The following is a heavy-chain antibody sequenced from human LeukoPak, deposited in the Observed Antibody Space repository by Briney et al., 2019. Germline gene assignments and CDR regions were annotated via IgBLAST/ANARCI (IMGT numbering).Heavy chain of an antibody. CDR1: GFTFSRHW. CDR3: VRRTFQHTGSSYFDY. J-gene: IGHJ4*02. Sequence: GGSLRLSCAASGFTFSRHWMHWVRQAPGKGLEWVSRINSDGSITTYAESVKGRFTISRDNAKNTLYLQMNSLRAEDTAVYCCVRRTFQHTGSSYFDYCGQGTLVTVSS. V-gene: IGHV3-74*01. D-gene: IGHD1-26*01. CDR2: INSDGSIT.